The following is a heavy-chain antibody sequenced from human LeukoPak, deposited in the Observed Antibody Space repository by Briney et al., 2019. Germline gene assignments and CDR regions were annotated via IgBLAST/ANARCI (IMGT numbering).Heavy chain of an antibody. V-gene: IGHV3-21*01. J-gene: IGHJ4*02. CDR3: ARDHGVTGTTYDY. CDR2: ISSSSSYI. CDR1: GFTFSSYS. D-gene: IGHD1-7*01. Sequence: PGGSLRFSCAASGFTFSSYSMNWVRQAPRKGLEWVSSISSSSSYIYYADSVKGRFTISRDNAKNSLYLQMNSLRAEDTAVYYCARDHGVTGTTYDYWGQGALVTVSS.